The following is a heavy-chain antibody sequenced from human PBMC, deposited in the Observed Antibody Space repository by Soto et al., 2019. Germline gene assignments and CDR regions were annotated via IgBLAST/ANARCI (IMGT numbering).Heavy chain of an antibody. D-gene: IGHD4-17*01. CDR3: AKGTTTVTNY. CDR2: ISYDGSNK. Sequence: QVQLVESGGGVVQPGRSLRLSCAASGFTFSSYGMHWVRQAPGKGLEWVAVISYDGSNKYYADSVKGRFTISRDNSKNTLYLQMNSLRAEDTAVYYCAKGTTTVTNYWGQGTLVTVSS. J-gene: IGHJ4*02. CDR1: GFTFSSYG. V-gene: IGHV3-30*18.